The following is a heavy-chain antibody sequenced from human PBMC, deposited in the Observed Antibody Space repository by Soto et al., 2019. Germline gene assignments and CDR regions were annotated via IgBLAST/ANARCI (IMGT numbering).Heavy chain of an antibody. D-gene: IGHD6-19*01. V-gene: IGHV3-7*01. CDR1: GFTFSSYW. Sequence: EVQLVESGGGLVQPGGSLRLSCAASGFTFSSYWMSWVRQAPGKGLEWVANIKQDGSEKYYVDSVKGRFTISRDNAKNSLYLQMNSLRAEDTAVYYCARGGVAGTMIRRSPADYWGQGTLVTVSS. J-gene: IGHJ4*02. CDR3: ARGGVAGTMIRRSPADY. CDR2: IKQDGSEK.